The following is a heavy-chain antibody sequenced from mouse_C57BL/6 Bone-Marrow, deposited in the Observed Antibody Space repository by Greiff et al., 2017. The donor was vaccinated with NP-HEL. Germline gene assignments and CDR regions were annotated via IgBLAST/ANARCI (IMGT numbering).Heavy chain of an antibody. D-gene: IGHD2-2*01. CDR3: TRGPYGYDDAMDY. CDR1: GFTFSSYA. J-gene: IGHJ4*01. V-gene: IGHV5-9-1*02. CDR2: ISSGGDYI. Sequence: DVQLVESGEGLVKPGGSLKLSCAASGFTFSSYAMSWVRQTPEKRLEWVAYISSGGDYIYYADTVKGRFTISRDNARNTLYLQMSSLKSEDTAMYYCTRGPYGYDDAMDYWGQGTSVTVSS.